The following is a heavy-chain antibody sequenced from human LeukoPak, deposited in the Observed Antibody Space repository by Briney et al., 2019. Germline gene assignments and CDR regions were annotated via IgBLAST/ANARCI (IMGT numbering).Heavy chain of an antibody. CDR3: ASSQIYYYDSSGPFDY. D-gene: IGHD3-22*01. CDR1: GYTFTSYG. Sequence: ASVKVSCKASGYTFTSYGISWVRQAPGQGLEWMGWINPNSGGTNYAQKFQGRVTMTRDTSISTAYMELSRLRSDDTAVYYCASSQIYYYDSSGPFDYWGQGTLVTVSS. CDR2: INPNSGGT. V-gene: IGHV1-2*02. J-gene: IGHJ4*02.